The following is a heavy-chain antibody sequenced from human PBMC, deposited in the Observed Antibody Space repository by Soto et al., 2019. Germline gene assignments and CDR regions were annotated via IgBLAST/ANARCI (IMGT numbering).Heavy chain of an antibody. CDR1: GFTFSSYG. CDR2: ISYDGSNK. V-gene: IGHV3-30*18. J-gene: IGHJ6*03. D-gene: IGHD6-13*01. CDR3: AKAPGGSSWSYSYYYYMDV. Sequence: GGSLRLSCAASGFTFSSYGMHWVRQAPGKGLEWVAVISYDGSNKYYADSVKGRFTISRDNSKNTLYLQMNSLRAEDTAVYYCAKAPGGSSWSYSYYYYMDVWGKGTTVTVSS.